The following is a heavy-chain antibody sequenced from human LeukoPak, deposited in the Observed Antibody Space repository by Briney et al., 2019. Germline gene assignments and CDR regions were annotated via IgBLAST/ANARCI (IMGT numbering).Heavy chain of an antibody. CDR2: IKHDGGEK. D-gene: IGHD3-10*01. CDR3: ERVTPTMVNYPISFDY. Sequence: GGSLRLSCAASGFTFSSICMSCVRQAPGKGLEWVSNIKHDGGEKYYVDSVKGRLTFSRDNSKNSLYLTMSSLTAADTAMYYCERVTPTMVNYPISFDYWGQGTLVTVSS. J-gene: IGHJ4*02. CDR1: GFTFSSIC. V-gene: IGHV3-7*01.